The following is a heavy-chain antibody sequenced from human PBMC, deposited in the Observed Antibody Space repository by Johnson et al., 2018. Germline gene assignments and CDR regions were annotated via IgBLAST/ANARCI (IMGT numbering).Heavy chain of an antibody. CDR1: GFSFSDHY. J-gene: IGHJ3*02. Sequence: EVQLVESGGGLVQPGGSLRLSCAASGFSFSDHYMDWVRQAPGKGPQWLGRIRNKANSYTTQYAASVKGRFTISRDDSKNSLYLQMNSLKTEDTAVFYGAKGLAWTVTTPRPDAFDIWGQGTMVTVSS. D-gene: IGHD4-17*01. CDR3: AKGLAWTVTTPRPDAFDI. CDR2: IRNKANSYTT. V-gene: IGHV3-72*01.